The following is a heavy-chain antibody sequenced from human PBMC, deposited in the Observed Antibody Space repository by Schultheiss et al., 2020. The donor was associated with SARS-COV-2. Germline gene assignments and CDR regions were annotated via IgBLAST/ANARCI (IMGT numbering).Heavy chain of an antibody. Sequence: SETLSLTCAVYGGSFSGYYWSWIRQPPGKGLEWIGYIYYSGSTNYNPSLKSLVTISVDTSKNQFSLKLSSVTAADTAVYYCAKDVGYGDYLNWYFDLWGRGTLVTVSS. CDR1: GGSFSGYY. CDR2: IYYSGST. V-gene: IGHV4-34*01. CDR3: AKDVGYGDYLNWYFDL. D-gene: IGHD4-17*01. J-gene: IGHJ2*01.